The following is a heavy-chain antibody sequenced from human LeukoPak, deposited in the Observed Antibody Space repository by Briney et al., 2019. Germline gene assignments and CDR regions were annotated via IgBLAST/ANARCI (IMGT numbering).Heavy chain of an antibody. D-gene: IGHD2-21*02. Sequence: ASVKVSCKASGYTFTSYAMNWVRQAPGQGLEWMGWINTNTGNPTYAQGFTGRFVFSLDTSVSTAYLQISSLKAEDTAVYYCARVTQASAGDEVWFDPWGQGTLVTVSS. CDR3: ARVTQASAGDEVWFDP. J-gene: IGHJ5*02. CDR1: GYTFTSYA. CDR2: INTNTGNP. V-gene: IGHV7-4-1*02.